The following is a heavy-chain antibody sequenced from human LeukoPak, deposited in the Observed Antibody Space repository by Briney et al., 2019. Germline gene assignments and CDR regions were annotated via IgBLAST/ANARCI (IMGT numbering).Heavy chain of an antibody. CDR3: TRASGPRGGGKFDP. V-gene: IGHV4-39*07. D-gene: IGHD3-10*01. Sequence: SETLSLTCTVSGGSISSSSYYWGWIRQPPGKGLEGIGRIYYSGSTYYNPSLKSRVTISVDTSKNQFSLKLSSVTAADTAVYYCTRASGPRGGGKFDPWGQGTLVTVSS. CDR2: IYYSGST. CDR1: GGSISSSSYY. J-gene: IGHJ5*02.